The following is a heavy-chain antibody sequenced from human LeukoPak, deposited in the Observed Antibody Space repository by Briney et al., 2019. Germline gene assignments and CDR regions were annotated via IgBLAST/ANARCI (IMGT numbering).Heavy chain of an antibody. CDR3: TKGVGFEINWFDP. V-gene: IGHV3-9*01. CDR1: GFTFAESA. Sequence: GGSLRLSCAASGFTFAESAMHWVRQAPGKGLEWVSGINWNSGDIGYADSVKGRLIISRDNAKNSLYLQMNSLRAEDTALYYCTKGVGFEINWFDPWGQGTLVTVSS. J-gene: IGHJ5*02. CDR2: INWNSGDI. D-gene: IGHD3-10*01.